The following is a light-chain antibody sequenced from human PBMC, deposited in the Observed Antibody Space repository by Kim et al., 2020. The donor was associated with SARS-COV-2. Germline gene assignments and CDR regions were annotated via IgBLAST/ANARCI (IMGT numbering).Light chain of an antibody. V-gene: IGKV1-39*01. J-gene: IGKJ2*01. CDR1: HSISSY. Sequence: DIQMTQSPSSLSASVGDRVTITCRASHSISSYLSWYQQKPGKAPKLLIYAISNLQSGVPRRFSGSGSRTDFALTISSLQPEDFATYYCQQTYSVPYTFGQGTKLEI. CDR2: AIS. CDR3: QQTYSVPYT.